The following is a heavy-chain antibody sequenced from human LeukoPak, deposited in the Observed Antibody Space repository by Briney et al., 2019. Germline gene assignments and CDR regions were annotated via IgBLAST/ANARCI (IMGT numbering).Heavy chain of an antibody. V-gene: IGHV3-23*01. Sequence: GSLRLSCAASGFTFSSYAMSWVRQAPGKGLEWVSAISGSGGSTYYADSVKGRFTISRDNSKNTLYLQMNSLRAEDTAVYYCAKDSDSVLVTAIFDSWGQGSLVTVSS. CDR1: GFTFSSYA. J-gene: IGHJ5*01. CDR3: AKDSDSVLVTAIFDS. CDR2: ISGSGGST. D-gene: IGHD2-21*02.